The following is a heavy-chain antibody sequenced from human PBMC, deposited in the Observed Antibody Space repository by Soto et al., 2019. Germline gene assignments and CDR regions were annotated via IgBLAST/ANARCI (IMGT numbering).Heavy chain of an antibody. CDR2: IYSGGST. CDR3: ARERIPTGMDV. V-gene: IGHV3-66*01. J-gene: IGHJ6*02. Sequence: EVQLVESGGGLVQPGGSLRLSCAASGFTVSSNYMSWVRQAPGKGLEWVSVIYSGGSTYYADSVKGRFTISRDNSKSTLYLQMNSLRAEDTAVYYSARERIPTGMDVWGQGTTVTVSS. CDR1: GFTVSSNY.